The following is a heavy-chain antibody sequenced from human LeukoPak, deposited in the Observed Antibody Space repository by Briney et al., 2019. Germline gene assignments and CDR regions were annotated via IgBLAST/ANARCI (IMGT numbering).Heavy chain of an antibody. CDR2: FYYTGST. J-gene: IGHJ4*02. V-gene: IGHV4-59*01. Sequence: SETLSLTCTVSGGSISSYYWSWIRQPPGKGLEWIGYFYYTGSTNYNPSLKSRVTISLDTSKNQFSLRLSSVTAADTAVYYCARAGTSGWCLDYWGQGTLVTVSS. CDR3: ARAGTSGWCLDY. D-gene: IGHD6-19*01. CDR1: GGSISSYY.